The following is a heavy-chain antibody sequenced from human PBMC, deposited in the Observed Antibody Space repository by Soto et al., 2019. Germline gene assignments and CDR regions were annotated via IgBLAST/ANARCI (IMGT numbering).Heavy chain of an antibody. CDR3: ARDGFMIVYGMDV. V-gene: IGHV3-11*05. D-gene: IGHD3-22*01. CDR1: GFTFSDYY. J-gene: IGHJ6*02. CDR2: ISSSSSYT. Sequence: PGGSLRLSCAASGFTFSDYYMSWIRQAPGKGLEWVSYISSSSSYTNYADSVKGRFTISRDNAKNSLYLQMNSLRAEDTAVYYCARDGFMIVYGMDVWGQGTTVTVSS.